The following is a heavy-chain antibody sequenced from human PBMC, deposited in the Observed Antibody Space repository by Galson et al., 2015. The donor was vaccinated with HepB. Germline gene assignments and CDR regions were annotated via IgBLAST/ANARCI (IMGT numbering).Heavy chain of an antibody. Sequence: SLRLSCAASGFPFSDFHTSWIRQAPGKGLEWVSTISGSGGSTYYADSVEGRFTISRDNSKNTLYLQMNSLRAEDTAVYYCAKEGGYGGGVVDYWGQGILVTVSS. J-gene: IGHJ4*02. D-gene: IGHD4-23*01. CDR1: GFPFSDFH. V-gene: IGHV3-23*01. CDR3: AKEGGYGGGVVDY. CDR2: ISGSGGST.